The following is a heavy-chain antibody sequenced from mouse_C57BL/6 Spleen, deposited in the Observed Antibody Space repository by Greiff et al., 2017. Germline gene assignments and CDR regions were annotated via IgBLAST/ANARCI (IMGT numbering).Heavy chain of an antibody. J-gene: IGHJ4*01. CDR2: ISGGGGNT. V-gene: IGHV5-9*01. D-gene: IGHD2-3*01. Sequence: EVKLMESGGGLVKPGGSLKLSCAASGFTFSSYTMSWVRQTPVKRLEWVATISGGGGNTYYPDSVKGRFTISRDNANNTLYLQMSSLRSEDTALYYCARPGPRDGLDYWGQGTSVTVSS. CDR3: ARPGPRDGLDY. CDR1: GFTFSSYT.